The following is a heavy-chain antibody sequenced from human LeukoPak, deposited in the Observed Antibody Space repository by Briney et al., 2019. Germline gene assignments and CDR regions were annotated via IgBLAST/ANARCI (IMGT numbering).Heavy chain of an antibody. D-gene: IGHD6-13*01. CDR1: VFSFSDYY. V-gene: IGHV3-11*03. J-gene: IGHJ6*02. Sequence: PGGSLRLSCAASVFSFSDYYMNWIRQAPGKGLEWVSYISGSSTHTNYADSVKGRFTISRDNAKNSLYLQMNSLRAEDTAVYYCAKYSSSSNYYYGMDVWGQGTTVTVSS. CDR2: ISGSSTHT. CDR3: AKYSSSSNYYYGMDV.